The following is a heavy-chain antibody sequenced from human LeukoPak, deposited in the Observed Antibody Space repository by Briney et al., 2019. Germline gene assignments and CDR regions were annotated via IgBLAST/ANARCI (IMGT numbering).Heavy chain of an antibody. J-gene: IGHJ5*02. CDR2: IIPIFGTG. V-gene: IGHV1-69*13. CDR1: GGTFSSYA. CDR3: ASTPASRKEVYCTNGVCYTQYP. Sequence: PWASVKVSCKASGGTFSSYAISWVRQTPGQGLEWIGGIIPIFGTGNYAQKFQGRVTITADESTSTAYMELSSLRSEDTAVYYCASTPASRKEVYCTNGVCYTQYPWGQGTLATVSS. D-gene: IGHD2-8*01.